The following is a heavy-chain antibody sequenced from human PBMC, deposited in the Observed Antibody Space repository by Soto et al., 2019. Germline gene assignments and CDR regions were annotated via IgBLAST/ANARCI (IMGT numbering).Heavy chain of an antibody. Sequence: KPSETLSLTCTVSGGSISSGDYYWSWIRQPPGKGLEWIGYIYYSGSTYYNPSLKSRVTISVDTSKNQFSLKLSSVTAADTAVYYCARGIVATTREAYFDYWGQGTLVTVSS. CDR1: GGSISSGDYY. CDR3: ARGIVATTREAYFDY. CDR2: IYYSGST. D-gene: IGHD5-12*01. J-gene: IGHJ4*02. V-gene: IGHV4-30-4*01.